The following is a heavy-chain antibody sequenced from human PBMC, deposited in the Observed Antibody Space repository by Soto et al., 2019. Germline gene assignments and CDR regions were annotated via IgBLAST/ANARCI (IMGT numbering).Heavy chain of an antibody. CDR2: ISGSVGST. Sequence: PVGSLRLSCTASGFTFSDHGMHCVRQSPGKGLEWVASISGSVGSTFYADSVKGRFTISRDNYLNTLDLQMNSLRAEDTAVYYCAKDRTIEYRTFDSWGQGALVTGSS. V-gene: IGHV3-23*01. CDR1: GFTFSDHG. J-gene: IGHJ4*02. CDR3: AKDRTIEYRTFDS. D-gene: IGHD1-26*01.